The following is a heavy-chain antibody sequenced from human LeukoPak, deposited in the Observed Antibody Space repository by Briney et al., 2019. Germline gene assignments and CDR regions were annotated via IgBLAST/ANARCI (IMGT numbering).Heavy chain of an antibody. CDR1: GYTFISYY. CDR2: INPRGGST. J-gene: IGHJ4*02. D-gene: IGHD3-22*01. Sequence: ASVKVSCKASGYTFISYYMHCVRQAPGQGLEWMGIINPRGGSTSYAQKFQGRVTMTRDTSTSTVYMELSSLRSEDTAVYYCARDTANYYYDSSGYYFDYWGQGTLVTVSS. CDR3: ARDTANYYYDSSGYYFDY. V-gene: IGHV1-46*01.